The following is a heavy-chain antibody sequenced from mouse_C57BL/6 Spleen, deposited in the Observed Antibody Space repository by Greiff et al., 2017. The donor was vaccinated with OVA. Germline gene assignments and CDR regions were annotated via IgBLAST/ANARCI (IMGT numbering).Heavy chain of an antibody. J-gene: IGHJ3*01. CDR3: ARDYDGGRFAY. D-gene: IGHD2-4*01. CDR1: GYTFTSYW. Sequence: QVQLQQPGAELVKPGASVKLSCKASGYTFTSYWMHWVKQRPGQGLVWIGMIHPNSGSTNYNEKFKSKATLTVDKSSSTAYMQLSSLTSEDSAVYYCARDYDGGRFAYWGQGTLVTVSA. CDR2: IHPNSGST. V-gene: IGHV1-64*01.